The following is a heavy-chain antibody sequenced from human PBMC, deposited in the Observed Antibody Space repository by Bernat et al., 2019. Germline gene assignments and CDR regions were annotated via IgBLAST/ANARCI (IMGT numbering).Heavy chain of an antibody. V-gene: IGHV4-34*01. Sequence: QVQLQQWGAGLLKPSETLSLTCAVYGGSFSGYYWSWIRQPPGKGLEWIGEINHSGSTNYNPSLKSRVTISVDTSKNHFSLKLSSVTAADTAVYYCARASSGCSGGSCYSGADYWGQGTLGTVPS. CDR2: INHSGST. D-gene: IGHD2-15*01. CDR1: GGSFSGYY. J-gene: IGHJ4*02. CDR3: ARASSGCSGGSCYSGADY.